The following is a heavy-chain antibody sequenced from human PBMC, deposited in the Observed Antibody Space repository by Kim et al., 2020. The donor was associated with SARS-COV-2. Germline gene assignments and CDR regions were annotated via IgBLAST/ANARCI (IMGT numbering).Heavy chain of an antibody. CDR1: GGSFSGYY. CDR2: INHSGST. CDR3: ARGRPGRGYCSSTSCYYYGMDV. Sequence: SETLSLTCAVYGGSFSGYYWSWIRQPPGKGLEWIGEINHSGSTNYNPSLKSRVTISVDTSKNQFSLKLSSVTAADTAVYYCARGRPGRGYCSSTSCYYYGMDVWGQGTTVTVSS. D-gene: IGHD2-2*01. J-gene: IGHJ6*02. V-gene: IGHV4-34*01.